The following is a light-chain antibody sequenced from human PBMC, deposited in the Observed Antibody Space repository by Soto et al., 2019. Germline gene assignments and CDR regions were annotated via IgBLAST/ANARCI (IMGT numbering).Light chain of an antibody. Sequence: QSVLTQPPSVSGAPGQRVTISCTGSSSNIGAGYDVHWYQQLPGTAPKLLIYGNNNRPSGVPDRFSGSKYGTSASLAITGLQAEDEADYYCQSYDSSLNGWVFGGGTKLTVL. CDR3: QSYDSSLNGWV. J-gene: IGLJ3*02. CDR2: GNN. V-gene: IGLV1-40*01. CDR1: SSNIGAGYD.